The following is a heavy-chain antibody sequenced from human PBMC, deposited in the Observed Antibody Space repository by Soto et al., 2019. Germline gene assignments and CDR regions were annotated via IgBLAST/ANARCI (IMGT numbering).Heavy chain of an antibody. CDR3: ARDFLDYYDSSGSLPGY. J-gene: IGHJ4*02. CDR2: ISYDGSNK. Sequence: PGGSLRLSCAASGFTFSSYAMHWVRQAPGKGLEWVAVISYDGSNKYYADSVKGRFTISRDNSKNTLYLQMNSLRAEDTAVYYCARDFLDYYDSSGSLPGYWGQGTLVTVSS. V-gene: IGHV3-30-3*01. CDR1: GFTFSSYA. D-gene: IGHD3-22*01.